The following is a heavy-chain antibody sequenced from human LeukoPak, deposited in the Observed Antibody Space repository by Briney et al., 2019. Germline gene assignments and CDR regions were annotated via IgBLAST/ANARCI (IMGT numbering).Heavy chain of an antibody. V-gene: IGHV4-59*01. D-gene: IGHD3-9*01. CDR2: IYYSGST. J-gene: IGHJ4*02. CDR1: GGSISSYY. CDR3: ASRYDTFDY. Sequence: PSESLSLTCTVSGGSISSYYWSWIRQPPGKGLEWIGYIYYSGSTNYNPSLKSRVTIPVDTSKNQFSLKLSSVTAADTAVYYCASRYDTFDYWGQGTLVTVSS.